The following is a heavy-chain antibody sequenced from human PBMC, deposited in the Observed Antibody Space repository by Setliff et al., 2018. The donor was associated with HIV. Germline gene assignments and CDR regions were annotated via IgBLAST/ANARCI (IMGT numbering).Heavy chain of an antibody. CDR1: GGSISSYY. D-gene: IGHD2-2*01. CDR2: IYYSGST. J-gene: IGHJ3*02. Sequence: SETLSLTCTVSGGSISSYYWSWIRQPPGKGLEWIGYIYYSGSTNYNPSLKSRVTVTTDTSTGTLYMELSNLRSDDSAVYYCARAGGGATDQAFDIWGQGTMVTVSS. CDR3: ARAGGGATDQAFDI. V-gene: IGHV4-59*01.